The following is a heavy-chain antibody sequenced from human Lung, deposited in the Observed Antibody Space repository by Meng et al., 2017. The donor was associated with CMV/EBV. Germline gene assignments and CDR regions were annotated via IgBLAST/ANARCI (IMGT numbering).Heavy chain of an antibody. D-gene: IGHD1-26*01. CDR3: ARVRQESFIVGATAFDY. CDR1: GVSISSSSYY. CDR2: IYYSGST. V-gene: IGHV4-39*07. Sequence: AETLSLXCTASGVSISSSSYYWGWIRQPPGKGLEWIGSIYYSGSTYYNPSLKSRVTISVDTSKNQFSLKLSSVTAADTAVYSCARVRQESFIVGATAFDYXGQGXLVTVSS. J-gene: IGHJ4*02.